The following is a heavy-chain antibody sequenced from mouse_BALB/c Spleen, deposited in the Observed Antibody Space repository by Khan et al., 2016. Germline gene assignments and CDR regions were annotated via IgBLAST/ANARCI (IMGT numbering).Heavy chain of an antibody. CDR1: GYSFTSYW. CDR3: ARSGYYYGSNYAMDD. J-gene: IGHJ4*01. V-gene: IGHV1S126*01. CDR2: IDPSDSET. Sequence: QVQLKESGPQLVRPGASVKISCKASGYSFTSYWMHWVKQRPGQGLEWIGMIDPSDSETRLNQKFKDKATLTVDKSSSTAYMQLSSPTSEDSAVYYCARSGYYYGSNYAMDDWGQGTSVTVSS. D-gene: IGHD1-1*01.